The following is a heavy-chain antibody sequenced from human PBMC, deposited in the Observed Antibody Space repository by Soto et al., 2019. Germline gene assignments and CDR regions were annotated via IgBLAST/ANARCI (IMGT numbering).Heavy chain of an antibody. V-gene: IGHV3-33*01. CDR2: TWYDGNDK. D-gene: IGHD2-2*01. CDR3: ATAAAGNSPVNY. Sequence: PGGSLRLSCAASGFSFSTYGMHWVRQAPGKGLEWVAVTWYDGNDKYYADSVKGRFTISRDNSRNTLYLQMNSLGAEDTAVYYCATAAAGNSPVNYWGQGTLVTAPQ. CDR1: GFSFSTYG. J-gene: IGHJ4*02.